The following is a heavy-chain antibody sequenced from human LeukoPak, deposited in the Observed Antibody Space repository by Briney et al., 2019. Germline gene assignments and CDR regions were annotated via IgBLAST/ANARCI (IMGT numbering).Heavy chain of an antibody. CDR2: INPNSGGT. D-gene: IGHD3-22*01. CDR1: GYTFTGYY. J-gene: IGHJ4*02. V-gene: IGHV1-2*06. CDR3: ARASRHYYDSTKVWFDY. Sequence: ASVRVSCKASGYTFTGYYMHWVRQAPGQGLEWMGRINPNSGGTNYAQKFQGRVTMTRDTSISTAYMELSRLRSDDTAVYYCARASRHYYDSTKVWFDYWGQGTLVTVSS.